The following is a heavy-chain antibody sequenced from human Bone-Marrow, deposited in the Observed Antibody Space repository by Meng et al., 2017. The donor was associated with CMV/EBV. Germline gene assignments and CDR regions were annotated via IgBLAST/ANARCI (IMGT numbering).Heavy chain of an antibody. J-gene: IGHJ5*02. V-gene: IGHV1-18*01. Sequence: ASVKVSCKASGYTFTSYGISWVRQAPGQGLEWMGWISAYNGNTNYAQKLQGRVTMTTDTSTSTAYMELRSLRSDDTAVYYCARETLNLGYCSSTSCYKRGMGFDPWGQRTLVTVSS. D-gene: IGHD2-2*02. CDR3: ARETLNLGYCSSTSCYKRGMGFDP. CDR2: ISAYNGNT. CDR1: GYTFTSYG.